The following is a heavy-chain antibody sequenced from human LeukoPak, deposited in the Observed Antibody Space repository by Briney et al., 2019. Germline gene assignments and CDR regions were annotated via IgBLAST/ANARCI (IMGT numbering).Heavy chain of an antibody. D-gene: IGHD3-10*02. Sequence: GGSLRLSCAASGFTFSSYEMNRVRQAPGKGLEWVSYISSSSSTIYYADSVKGRFTISRDNAKNSLYLQMNSLRAEDTAVYYCAELGITMIGGVWGKGTTVTISS. J-gene: IGHJ6*04. CDR2: ISSSSSTI. V-gene: IGHV3-48*03. CDR1: GFTFSSYE. CDR3: AELGITMIGGV.